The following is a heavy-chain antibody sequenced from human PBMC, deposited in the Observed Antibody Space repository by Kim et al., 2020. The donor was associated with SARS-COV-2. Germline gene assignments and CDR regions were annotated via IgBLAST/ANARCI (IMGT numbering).Heavy chain of an antibody. D-gene: IGHD3-9*01. CDR3: ARGSRSRSILTGYYTFDY. Sequence: SETLSLTCAVYGGSFSGYYWSWIRQPPGKGLEWIGEINHSGSTNYNPSLKSRVTISVDTSKNQFSLKLSSVTAADTAVYYCARGSRSRSILTGYYTFDYWGQGPLVTVSS. J-gene: IGHJ4*02. V-gene: IGHV4-34*01. CDR1: GGSFSGYY. CDR2: INHSGST.